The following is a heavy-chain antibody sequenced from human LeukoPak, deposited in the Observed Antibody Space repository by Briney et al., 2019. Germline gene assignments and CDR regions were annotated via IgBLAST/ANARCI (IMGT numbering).Heavy chain of an antibody. V-gene: IGHV1-2*02. CDR1: GYTFTGYY. J-gene: IGHJ5*02. CDR3: ARDQEWELLGWFDP. D-gene: IGHD1-26*01. CDR2: INPNSGGT. Sequence: GASVKVSCKASGYTFTGYYMHWVRQAPGQGLEWMGWINPNSGGTNYAQKFQGRVTMTRDTSISTAYMELSRLRSDDTAVYYCARDQEWELLGWFDPWGQGTLVTASS.